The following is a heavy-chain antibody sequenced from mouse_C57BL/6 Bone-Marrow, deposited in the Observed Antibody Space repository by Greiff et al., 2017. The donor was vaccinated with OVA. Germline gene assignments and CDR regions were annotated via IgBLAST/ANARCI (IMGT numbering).Heavy chain of an antibody. V-gene: IGHV3-6*01. Sequence: EVHLVESGPGLVKPSQSLSLTCSVTGYSITSGYYWNWIRQFPGNKLEWMGYISYDGSNNYNPSLKNRISITRDTSKNQFFLKLNSVTTEDTATYYCASLYYGSALWFAYWGQGTLVTVSA. D-gene: IGHD1-1*01. CDR2: ISYDGSN. CDR1: GYSITSGYY. CDR3: ASLYYGSALWFAY. J-gene: IGHJ3*01.